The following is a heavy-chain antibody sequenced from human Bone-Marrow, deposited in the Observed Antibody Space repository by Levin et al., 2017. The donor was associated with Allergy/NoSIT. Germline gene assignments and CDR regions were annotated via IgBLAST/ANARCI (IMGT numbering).Heavy chain of an antibody. J-gene: IGHJ4*02. V-gene: IGHV3-53*01. D-gene: IGHD2-15*01. CDR2: IYSGGGT. Sequence: LSLTCAVSGFPVSRTFMTWVRQAPGKGLEWVSVIYSGGGTSYADSVKGRFTISRDNSKNTLYLQMNSLTAEDTAVYYCARKTDSGGSRGDFWGQGTLVTVSS. CDR3: ARKTDSGGSRGDF. CDR1: GFPVSRTF.